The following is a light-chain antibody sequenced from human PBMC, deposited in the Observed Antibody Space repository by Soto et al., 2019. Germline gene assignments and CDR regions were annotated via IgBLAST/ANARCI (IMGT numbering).Light chain of an antibody. CDR1: QSVSID. J-gene: IGKJ1*01. CDR3: QQYGSSPGT. Sequence: EIVMTQSPDTLSVSPGERATLSCRASQSVSIDLAWYQQTPGQAPRLLIYGASSRATGIPDRFSGSGSGTDFTLTISRLEPEDSAVYYCQQYGSSPGTFGQGTKVDIK. V-gene: IGKV3-20*01. CDR2: GAS.